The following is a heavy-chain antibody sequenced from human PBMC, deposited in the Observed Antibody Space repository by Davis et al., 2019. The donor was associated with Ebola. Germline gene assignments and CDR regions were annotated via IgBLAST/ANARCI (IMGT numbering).Heavy chain of an antibody. Sequence: GSLRLSCTVSGGSISSSSYYWGWIRQPPGKGLEWIGSIYYSGSTSYNPSLKSRVTISVDTSKNQFSLKLSSVTATDTAVYYCANQALLWFGELLYLVGAFDIWGQGTMVTVSS. V-gene: IGHV4-39*01. CDR2: IYYSGST. J-gene: IGHJ3*02. D-gene: IGHD3-10*01. CDR1: GGSISSSSYY. CDR3: ANQALLWFGELLYLVGAFDI.